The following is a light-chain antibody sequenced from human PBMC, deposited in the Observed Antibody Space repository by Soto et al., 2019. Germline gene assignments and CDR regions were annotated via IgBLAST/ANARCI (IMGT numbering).Light chain of an antibody. CDR3: TSYTTSSTQD. J-gene: IGLJ1*01. CDR1: SSDVGGYNY. Sequence: QSVLTQPASVSGSPGQSITISCTGTSSDVGGYNYVSWYQQHPGKAPKLMIYDVSNRPSGVSNRFSGSKSGNTASLTTSGLQAEDEADYYCTSYTTSSTQDFGTGTKVTVL. CDR2: DVS. V-gene: IGLV2-14*03.